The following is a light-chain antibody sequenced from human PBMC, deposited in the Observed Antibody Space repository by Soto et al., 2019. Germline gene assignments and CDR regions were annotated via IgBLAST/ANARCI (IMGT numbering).Light chain of an antibody. Sequence: QSVLNQTPSASGTPGQTVTISCSGSRSNIGNNAVSWYQQFPGTAPKLLIYNNNQRPSGVPDRFSGSKSGTSASLAISGLQSEDEADYYCATWDDSLNARGVFGGGTKVTVL. J-gene: IGLJ3*02. CDR1: RSNIGNNA. CDR2: NNN. V-gene: IGLV1-44*01. CDR3: ATWDDSLNARGV.